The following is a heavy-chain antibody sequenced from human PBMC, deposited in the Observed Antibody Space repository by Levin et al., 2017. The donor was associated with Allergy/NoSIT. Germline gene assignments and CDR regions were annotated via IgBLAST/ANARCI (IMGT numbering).Heavy chain of an antibody. Sequence: SETLSLTCAVYGGSFSGYYWSWIRQPPGKGLEWIGEINHSGSTNYNPSLKSRVTISVDTSKNQFSLKLSSGTAADTAVYYCARLFGVVTSFDYWGQGTLVTVSS. V-gene: IGHV4-34*01. CDR3: ARLFGVVTSFDY. CDR1: GGSFSGYY. CDR2: INHSGST. J-gene: IGHJ4*02. D-gene: IGHD3-3*01.